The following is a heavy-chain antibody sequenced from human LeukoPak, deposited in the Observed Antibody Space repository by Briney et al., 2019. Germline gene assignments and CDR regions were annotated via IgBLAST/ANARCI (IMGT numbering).Heavy chain of an antibody. V-gene: IGHV4-4*07. CDR3: ARDTASPSYFDS. CDR1: GGSISTYN. Sequence: LETLSLTCTVSGGSISTYNWSWIRQPAGKGLEWIGRIYTSGSTTYNPSLKSRVTISVDTSKNQFSLRLGSVTAADTAVYYCARDTASPSYFDSWGQGTLVTVSS. CDR2: IYTSGST. J-gene: IGHJ4*02.